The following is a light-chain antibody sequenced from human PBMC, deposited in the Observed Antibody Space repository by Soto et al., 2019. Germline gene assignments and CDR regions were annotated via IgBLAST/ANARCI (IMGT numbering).Light chain of an antibody. V-gene: IGKV3-15*01. Sequence: IAFTQSPATLSVSPGDRATLSCMASQSVNSNLAWYHLKPGQAPRLLIYGASIRAAGIPARFSGSESGTDFTLTISSLQAEDVAVYYCQQYYGTPRTLGQGTKVDIK. J-gene: IGKJ1*01. CDR3: QQYYGTPRT. CDR1: QSVNSN. CDR2: GAS.